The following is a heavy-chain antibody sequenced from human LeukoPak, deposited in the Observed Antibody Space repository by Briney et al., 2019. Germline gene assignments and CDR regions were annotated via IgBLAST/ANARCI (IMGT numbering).Heavy chain of an antibody. CDR3: AKDYEPLVGVHRWGDWFDP. J-gene: IGHJ5*02. Sequence: GGSLRLSCAASGFTFGLTFSTYAMTWVRQAPGKGLEWVSLISGTGGSTYYADSVKGRFTISRDNSKNTLYLQMNSLRAEDTAVYYCAKDYEPLVGVHRWGDWFDPWGQGTLVTVSS. CDR1: GFTFGLTFSTYA. CDR2: ISGTGGST. V-gene: IGHV3-23*01. D-gene: IGHD1-26*01.